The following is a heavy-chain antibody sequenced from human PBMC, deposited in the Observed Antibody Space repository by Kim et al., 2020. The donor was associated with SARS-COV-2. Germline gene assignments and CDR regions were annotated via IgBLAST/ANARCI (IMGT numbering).Heavy chain of an antibody. D-gene: IGHD7-27*01. CDR1: GFTFSSYA. CDR3: AREARLGWVGYFDY. CDR2: ISYDGSNK. Sequence: GGSLRLSCAASGFTFSSYAMHWVRQAPGKGLEWVAVISYDGSNKYYADSVKGRFTISRDNSKNTLYLQMNSLRAEDTAVYYCAREARLGWVGYFDYWGQGTLVTVSS. V-gene: IGHV3-30*04. J-gene: IGHJ4*02.